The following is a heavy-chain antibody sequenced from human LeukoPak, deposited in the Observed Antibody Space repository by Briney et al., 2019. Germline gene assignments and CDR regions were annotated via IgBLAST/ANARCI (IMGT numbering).Heavy chain of an antibody. V-gene: IGHV3-21*01. CDR3: ARDRILNY. Sequence: GGSLRLSCAASGFTFSSYSMNWVRQAPGKGLEWVSSISSSSSYKYYADSVKGRFTISRDNAKNSLYLQMNSLRAEDTAVYYCARDRILNYWGQETLVTVSS. CDR2: ISSSSSYK. CDR1: GFTFSSYS. J-gene: IGHJ4*02. D-gene: IGHD2/OR15-2a*01.